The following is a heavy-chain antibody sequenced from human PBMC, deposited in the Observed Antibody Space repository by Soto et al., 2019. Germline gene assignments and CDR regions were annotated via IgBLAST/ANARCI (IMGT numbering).Heavy chain of an antibody. V-gene: IGHV5-51*01. CDR1: GYSFTSYW. J-gene: IGHJ5*02. Sequence: PGESLTISCKGSGYSFTSYWIGWERQMPGKGLEWMGIIYPGDSDTRYSPSFQGQVTISADKSISTAYLQWSSLKASDTAMYYCARRVVVAVTSPQRSWFYPWGQGTLVTVSP. CDR2: IYPGDSDT. CDR3: ARRVVVAVTSPQRSWFYP. D-gene: IGHD2-15*01.